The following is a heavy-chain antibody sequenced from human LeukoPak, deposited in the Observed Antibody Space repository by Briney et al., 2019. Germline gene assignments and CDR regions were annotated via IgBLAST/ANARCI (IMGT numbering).Heavy chain of an antibody. CDR3: AREYQLLNDYYYMDV. CDR1: GYTLTELS. V-gene: IGHV1-69*13. Sequence: ASVKVSCKVSGYTLTELSMHWVRQAPGQGLEWMGGIIPIFGTANSAQKFQGRVTITADESTSTAYMELSSLRSEDTAVYYCAREYQLLNDYYYMDVWGKGTTVTVSS. CDR2: IIPIFGTA. J-gene: IGHJ6*03. D-gene: IGHD2-2*01.